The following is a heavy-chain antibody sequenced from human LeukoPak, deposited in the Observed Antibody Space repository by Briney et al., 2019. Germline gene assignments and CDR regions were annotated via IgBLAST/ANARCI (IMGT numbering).Heavy chain of an antibody. J-gene: IGHJ6*02. CDR3: ARDHSYCSSTSCYVSCYYYYGMDV. D-gene: IGHD2-2*01. V-gene: IGHV3-7*01. Sequence: PGGSLRLSCAASGFTFSSYWMSWVRQAPGKGLEWVANIKQDGSEKYYVDSVKGRFTISRDNAKNSLYLQMNSLRAEDTAVYYCARDHSYCSSTSCYVSCYYYYGMDVWGQGTTVTVSS. CDR1: GFTFSSYW. CDR2: IKQDGSEK.